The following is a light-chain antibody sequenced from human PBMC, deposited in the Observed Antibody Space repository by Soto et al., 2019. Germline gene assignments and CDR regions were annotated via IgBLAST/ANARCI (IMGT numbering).Light chain of an antibody. CDR2: DAS. CDR3: QQYNSYPWP. V-gene: IGKV1-5*01. Sequence: DIQMTQSPSTLSASVGDRVTSTCRASQSISSWLAWYQQKPGKAPKLLIYDASSLESGVPSRFSGSGSGTEFTLTISSLQPDDFATYYCQQYNSYPWPFGQGTKVEIK. J-gene: IGKJ1*01. CDR1: QSISSW.